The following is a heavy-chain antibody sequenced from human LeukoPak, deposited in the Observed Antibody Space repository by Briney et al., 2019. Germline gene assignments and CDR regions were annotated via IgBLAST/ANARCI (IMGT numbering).Heavy chain of an antibody. CDR2: ISSSGSTI. J-gene: IGHJ6*02. D-gene: IGHD3-3*01. CDR3: ARVGPTSFGVDPYGMDV. Sequence: GGSLRLSCAASGFTFSSYEMNWVRQAPGKGLEWVSYISSSGSTIYYADSVKGRFTISRDNAKNSLYLQMNSLRAEDTAVYYCARVGPTSFGVDPYGMDVWGQGTTVTVSS. CDR1: GFTFSSYE. V-gene: IGHV3-48*03.